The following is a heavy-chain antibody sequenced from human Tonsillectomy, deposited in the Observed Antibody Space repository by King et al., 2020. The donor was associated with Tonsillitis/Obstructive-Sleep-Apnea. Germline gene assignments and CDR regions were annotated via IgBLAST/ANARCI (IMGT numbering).Heavy chain of an antibody. CDR3: ACSGDY. J-gene: IGHJ4*02. D-gene: IGHD6-19*01. CDR1: GFTFSSYG. V-gene: IGHV3-30*03. CDR2: ISYDGNNK. Sequence: VQLVESGGGVVQPGRSLRLSCAASGFTFSSYGMHWVRQAPGKGLEWVAVISYDGNNKYYADSVKGRFTISRDNSKNTLYLQMNSLRAEDTAVYYCACSGDYWGRGTLVTVSS.